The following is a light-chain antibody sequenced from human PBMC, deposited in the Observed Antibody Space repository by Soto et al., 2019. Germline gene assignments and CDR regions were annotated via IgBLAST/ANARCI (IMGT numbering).Light chain of an antibody. CDR1: SSDVGLFDY. CDR3: SSYTSTDTFAV. V-gene: IGLV2-14*01. CDR2: EVS. Sequence: QSALTQPASVSGSPGQSITISCTGTSSDVGLFDYVSWYQQHPGKAPKLIIYEVSNRPSGVSNRFSGSKSGNTASLIIFGLQAEDEADYYCSSYTSTDTFAVFGGGTKLTVL. J-gene: IGLJ2*01.